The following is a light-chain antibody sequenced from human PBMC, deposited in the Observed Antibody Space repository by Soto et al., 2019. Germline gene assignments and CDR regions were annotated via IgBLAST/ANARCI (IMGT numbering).Light chain of an antibody. CDR3: QQYGISPYS. CDR1: QSVRRGY. CDR2: GTS. J-gene: IGKJ2*03. V-gene: IGKV3-20*01. Sequence: ESVLTQSPGTLSLSPGEGATLSCRASQSVRRGYLAWYQQKPGQAPRRLIYGTSSRATGVPDRFSGSASVTDFTLTISRLEREDFAFYYCQQYGISPYSFGQGTKVEIK.